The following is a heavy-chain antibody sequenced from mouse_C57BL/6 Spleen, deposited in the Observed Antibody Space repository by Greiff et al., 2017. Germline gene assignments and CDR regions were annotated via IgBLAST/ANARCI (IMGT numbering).Heavy chain of an antibody. D-gene: IGHD1-1*01. Sequence: VHLVESGPELVKPGASVKISCKASGYAFSSSWLNWVQQRPGKGLEWIGRIYPGDGDTNYNGKFKGKATLTADKSSSTAYMQLSSLTSEDAAVYCCARSRGATVVATGWYFDVWGTGTTVTVSS. CDR3: ARSRGATVVATGWYFDV. V-gene: IGHV1-82*01. J-gene: IGHJ1*03. CDR1: GYAFSSSW. CDR2: IYPGDGDT.